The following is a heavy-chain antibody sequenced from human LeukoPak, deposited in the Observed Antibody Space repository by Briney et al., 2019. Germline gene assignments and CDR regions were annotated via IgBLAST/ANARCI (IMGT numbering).Heavy chain of an antibody. D-gene: IGHD1-1*01. V-gene: IGHV3-49*03. CDR1: GFTFDDYA. CDR3: TRTRWATGTISDY. Sequence: PGGSLRLSCTASGFTFDDYAVSWFRQASGKGLEWVGFITNKAFGGTTKYAASVIDRFTISRDDSNSIAYLQMNSLKTEDTALYFCTRTRWATGTISDYWGQGTLVTVSS. J-gene: IGHJ4*02. CDR2: ITNKAFGGTT.